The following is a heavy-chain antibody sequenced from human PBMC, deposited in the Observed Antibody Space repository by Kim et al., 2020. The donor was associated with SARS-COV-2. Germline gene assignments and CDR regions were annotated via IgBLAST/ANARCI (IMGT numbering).Heavy chain of an antibody. J-gene: IGHJ6*02. V-gene: IGHV5-10-1*01. Sequence: GESLKISCKGSGYSFTSYWISWVRQMPGKGLEWMGRIDPSDSYTNYSPSFQGHVTISADKSISTAYLQWSSLKASDTAMYYCARHRAPTAFTVYYGMDVWGQGTTVTVSS. CDR3: ARHRAPTAFTVYYGMDV. D-gene: IGHD5-18*01. CDR2: IDPSDSYT. CDR1: GYSFTSYW.